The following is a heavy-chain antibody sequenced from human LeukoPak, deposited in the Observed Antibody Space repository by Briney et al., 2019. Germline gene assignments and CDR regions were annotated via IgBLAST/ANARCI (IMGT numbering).Heavy chain of an antibody. D-gene: IGHD5/OR15-5a*01. CDR3: ARHFSTISYYYGMDV. J-gene: IGHJ6*02. CDR1: GGSIRSYY. CDR2: IYDSGST. Sequence: PSETLSLTCTVSGGSIRSYYWSWIRQPPGKGLEWIGYIYDSGSTHYNPSLKSRVTISVDTSKNQFSLRLSSVTAADTAVYYCARHFSTISYYYGMDVWGQGTTVTVSS. V-gene: IGHV4-59*08.